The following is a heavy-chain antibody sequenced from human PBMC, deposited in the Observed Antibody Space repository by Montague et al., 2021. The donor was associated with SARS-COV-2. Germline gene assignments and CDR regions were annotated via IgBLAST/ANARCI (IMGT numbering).Heavy chain of an antibody. Sequence: SETLSLTSAVYDESFSDYSWTWIRQPPGKGLEWIGEINHRGSTNYNPSLKSRVTISVDTSKNQFSLKMTSVTAADTAVYYCARGRQHINMVVVVVTGGEYYFDFWGQGTLVAVSS. J-gene: IGHJ4*02. V-gene: IGHV4-34*01. CDR1: DESFSDYS. CDR3: ARGRQHINMVVVVVTGGEYYFDF. D-gene: IGHD3-22*01. CDR2: INHRGST.